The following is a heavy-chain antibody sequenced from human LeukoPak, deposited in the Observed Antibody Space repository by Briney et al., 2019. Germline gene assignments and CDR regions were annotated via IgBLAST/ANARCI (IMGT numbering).Heavy chain of an antibody. CDR3: ARRFAVTYYFDY. Sequence: SETLSLTCPVSGGSISSSSYYWGWIRQPPGKGLEWIGSIYYSGSTYYNPSLKSRVTISVDTSKNQFSLKLSSVTAADTAVYYCARRFAVTYYFDYWGQGTLVTASS. CDR1: GGSISSSSYY. V-gene: IGHV4-39*01. CDR2: IYYSGST. J-gene: IGHJ4*02.